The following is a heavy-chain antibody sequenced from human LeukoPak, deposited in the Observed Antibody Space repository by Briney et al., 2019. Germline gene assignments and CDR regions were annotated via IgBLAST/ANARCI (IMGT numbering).Heavy chain of an antibody. CDR1: ESRFATYW. Sequence: GESLKISCQGSESRFATYWIAWLRQMPGKGLEWMGIIYPSDSDTRYSPSFQGQVTISADKSIKTAYLQWSSLKASDTAMYYCARPLQGIVGATGFDYWGQGTLVTASS. CDR3: ARPLQGIVGATGFDY. CDR2: IYPSDSDT. J-gene: IGHJ4*02. D-gene: IGHD1-26*01. V-gene: IGHV5-51*01.